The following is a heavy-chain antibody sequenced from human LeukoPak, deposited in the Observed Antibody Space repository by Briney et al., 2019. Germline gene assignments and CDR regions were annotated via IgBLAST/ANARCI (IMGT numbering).Heavy chain of an antibody. J-gene: IGHJ4*02. D-gene: IGHD2-21*02. CDR2: MNGRGATT. Sequence: GGSLRLSCVASGFTFNSYAMTWVRQAPGKGLEWVSTMNGRGATTYYADSLKGRFTISRDNSKNTLYLQMNSLRAEDTAVYYCAKAHDNCGGDCSPLDYNDYWGQGTLVTVSS. V-gene: IGHV3-23*01. CDR1: GFTFNSYA. CDR3: AKAHDNCGGDCSPLDYNDY.